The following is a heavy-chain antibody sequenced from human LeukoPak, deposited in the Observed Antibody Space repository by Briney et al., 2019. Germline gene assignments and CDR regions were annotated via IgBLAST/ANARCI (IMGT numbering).Heavy chain of an antibody. CDR1: GFTFNAYA. V-gene: IGHV3-43*02. Sequence: GGSLRLSCAASGFTFNAYAMHWVRQAPEKGLEWVSLISGDGAGTYYAASVKGRFTISRDNSKNSLYLQLNSLRTEDTALYYCAKASEWDSSWQSIHYWGQGTLVTVSS. CDR3: AKASEWDSSWQSIHY. D-gene: IGHD6-13*01. CDR2: ISGDGAGT. J-gene: IGHJ4*02.